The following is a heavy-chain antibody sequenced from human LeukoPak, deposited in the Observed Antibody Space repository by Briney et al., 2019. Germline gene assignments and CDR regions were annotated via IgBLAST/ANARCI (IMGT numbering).Heavy chain of an antibody. D-gene: IGHD5-12*01. Sequence: PGRSLRLSCAASGFTFSSYAMHWVRQAPGKGLEWVAVISYDGSNKYYADSVKGRFTISRDNSKNTLYLQMNSLRAEDTAVYYCARDWIVAAFDYWGQGTLVTVSS. V-gene: IGHV3-30*04. J-gene: IGHJ4*02. CDR2: ISYDGSNK. CDR3: ARDWIVAAFDY. CDR1: GFTFSSYA.